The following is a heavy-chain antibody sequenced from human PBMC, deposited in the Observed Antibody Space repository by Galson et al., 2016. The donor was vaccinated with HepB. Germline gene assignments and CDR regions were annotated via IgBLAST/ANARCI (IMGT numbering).Heavy chain of an antibody. Sequence: SCKASGGTFRSYTINWVRQAPGQGLEWLGRFIPILGVPSYTQKFQGRVTITADKSARTAYMELSSLRPEDTAVYYCARGQQLVSSDAFDLWGQGTMVTVAS. CDR3: ARGQQLVSSDAFDL. V-gene: IGHV1-69*02. CDR1: GGTFRSYT. J-gene: IGHJ3*01. D-gene: IGHD6-13*01. CDR2: FIPILGVP.